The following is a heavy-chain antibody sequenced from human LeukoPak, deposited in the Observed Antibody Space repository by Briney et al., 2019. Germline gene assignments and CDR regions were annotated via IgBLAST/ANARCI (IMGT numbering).Heavy chain of an antibody. D-gene: IGHD1-26*01. Sequence: PSETLSLTCAVYGGSFSGYYWSWIRQPPGKGLEWIGEINHSGSTNYNPSLKSRVTISVDTSKNQFSLKLSSVTAPDTAVYYCARRGATGGMRAFDIWGQGTMVTVSS. CDR1: GGSFSGYY. CDR2: INHSGST. CDR3: ARRGATGGMRAFDI. V-gene: IGHV4-34*01. J-gene: IGHJ3*02.